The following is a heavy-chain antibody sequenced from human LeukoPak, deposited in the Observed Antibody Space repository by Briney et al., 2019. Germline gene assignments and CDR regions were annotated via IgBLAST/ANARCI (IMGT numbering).Heavy chain of an antibody. V-gene: IGHV3-21*01. D-gene: IGHD6-19*01. CDR2: ISSSSSYI. CDR1: GFTFSNFG. CDR3: AIDRYSSGWYTFDY. Sequence: GGSLRLSCAASGFTFSNFGINWVRQAPGKGLEWVSSISSSSSYISYADSEKGRFTISRDNAKNSLDLQMNSLRAEDTAVYYCAIDRYSSGWYTFDYWGQGTLVTVSS. J-gene: IGHJ4*02.